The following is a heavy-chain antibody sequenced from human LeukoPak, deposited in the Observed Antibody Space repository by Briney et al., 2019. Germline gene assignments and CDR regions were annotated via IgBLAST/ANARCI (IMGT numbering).Heavy chain of an antibody. V-gene: IGHV3-66*01. CDR2: IYSGGST. CDR3: ARVIAAAFNY. D-gene: IGHD6-13*01. J-gene: IGHJ4*02. Sequence: GGSLRLSCAASGFTVSSNYMSWVRQAPGKGLEWVSVIYSGGSTYYADSVKGRFTISRDNSKNTLYPQMNSLRAEDTAVYYCARVIAAAFNYWGQGTLVTVSS. CDR1: GFTVSSNY.